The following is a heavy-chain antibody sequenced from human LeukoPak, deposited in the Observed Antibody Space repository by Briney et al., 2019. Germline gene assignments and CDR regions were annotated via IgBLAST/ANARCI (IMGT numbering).Heavy chain of an antibody. CDR3: ARAPEMATKDY. CDR1: GFTFSSYA. J-gene: IGHJ4*02. CDR2: ISYDGSNK. D-gene: IGHD5-24*01. Sequence: GRSLRLSCAASGFTFSSYAMHWVRQAPGKGLEWVAVISYDGSNKYYADSVKGRFTISRDNSKNTLYLQMNSLRAEDTAVYYCARAPEMATKDYWGQGTLVTVSS. V-gene: IGHV3-30*04.